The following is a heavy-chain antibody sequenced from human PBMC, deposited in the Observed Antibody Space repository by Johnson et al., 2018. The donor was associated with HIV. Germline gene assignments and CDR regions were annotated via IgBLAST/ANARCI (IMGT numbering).Heavy chain of an antibody. J-gene: IGHJ3*02. CDR2: ISYDGSNK. D-gene: IGHD6-19*01. V-gene: IGHV3-30*18. CDR1: GFTFSSYG. CDR3: AKGRERRQWLVQYDAFDI. Sequence: QVQLVESGGGVVQPGRSLRLSCAASGFTFSSYGMHWVRQAPGKGLEWVAVISYDGSNKYYADSVKGRFTISRDKSKNTLYLQMISLRAEDTAVYYCAKGRERRQWLVQYDAFDIWGQGTMVTVSS.